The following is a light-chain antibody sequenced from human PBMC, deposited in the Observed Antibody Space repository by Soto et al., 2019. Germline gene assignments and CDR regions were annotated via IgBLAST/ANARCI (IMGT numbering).Light chain of an antibody. Sequence: QSALTQPPSASGSPGQSVNISCTGTSSDVGAYNYVSWYQQHPGKAPKLMIYEVTKRPSGVPDRFSGSKSGNTASLTVSGLQAEDEADYYCSSYAVSISVLFGGGTQLTVL. CDR2: EVT. J-gene: IGLJ3*02. CDR3: SSYAVSISVL. CDR1: SSDVGAYNY. V-gene: IGLV2-8*01.